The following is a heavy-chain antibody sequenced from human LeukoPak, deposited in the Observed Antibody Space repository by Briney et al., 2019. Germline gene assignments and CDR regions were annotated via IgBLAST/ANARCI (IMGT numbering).Heavy chain of an antibody. V-gene: IGHV3-21*01. Sequence: GGSLRLSCAASGFTFSSYSMNWVRQAPGKGLEWVSSISSSGRYIYYADSLKGRFTISRDNAKNSLYLQMNSLRAEDTAVYYCAKDQDSGSYPTCFDYWGQGTLVTVSS. CDR1: GFTFSSYS. CDR3: AKDQDSGSYPTCFDY. D-gene: IGHD1-26*01. J-gene: IGHJ4*02. CDR2: ISSSGRYI.